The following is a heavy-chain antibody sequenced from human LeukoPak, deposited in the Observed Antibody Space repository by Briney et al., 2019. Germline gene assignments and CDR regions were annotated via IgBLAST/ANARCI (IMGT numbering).Heavy chain of an antibody. Sequence: SETLSLTCAVYGGSFSNYYWSWIRQPPGKGLEWIGEIYHSGSTNYNPSLKSRVTISVDTSKNQFSLKLSSVTAADTAVYYCARRRHGSSWRDYWGQGTLVTVSS. CDR1: GGSFSNYY. CDR3: ARRRHGSSWRDY. CDR2: IYHSGST. D-gene: IGHD6-13*01. J-gene: IGHJ4*02. V-gene: IGHV4-34*01.